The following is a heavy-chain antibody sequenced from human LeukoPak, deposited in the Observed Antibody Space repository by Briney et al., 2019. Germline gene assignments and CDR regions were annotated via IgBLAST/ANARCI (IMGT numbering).Heavy chain of an antibody. J-gene: IGHJ4*02. Sequence: SETLSLTCTVSGVSISSSSYYWGWLRQPQGKGLEWIGSIYYSGSTYYNPSLKSRVTISVDTSKNQFSLKLSSVTAADTAVYYCARVYGAFDYWGQGTLVTVSS. V-gene: IGHV4-39*07. CDR1: GVSISSSSYY. D-gene: IGHD3-10*01. CDR2: IYYSGST. CDR3: ARVYGAFDY.